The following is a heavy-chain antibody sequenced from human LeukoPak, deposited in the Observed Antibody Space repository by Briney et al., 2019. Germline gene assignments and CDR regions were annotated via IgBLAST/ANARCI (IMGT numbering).Heavy chain of an antibody. D-gene: IGHD1-1*01. CDR3: ARGRTEAYRNGKYFDY. Sequence: GASVKVSCQTSGYRFTSYGICWVRQAPGQGLEWMGWISAYDGDTSYAQKFQGRVTMTTAASTSTAYMEVRSLRSDDTAVYYCARGRTEAYRNGKYFDYWGQGTLVTVSS. CDR1: GYRFTSYG. J-gene: IGHJ4*02. V-gene: IGHV1-18*01. CDR2: ISAYDGDT.